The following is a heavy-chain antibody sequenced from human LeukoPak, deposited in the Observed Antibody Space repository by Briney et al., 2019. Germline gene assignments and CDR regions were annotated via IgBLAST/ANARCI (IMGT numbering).Heavy chain of an antibody. CDR3: ARPKDGGSSPLGAFDI. CDR2: IYHSGTT. V-gene: IGHV4-38-2*01. J-gene: IGHJ3*02. CDR1: GFTFSSYS. D-gene: IGHD1-26*01. Sequence: GSLRLSCAASGFTFSSYSMNWIRQPPGEGLEWIGIIYHSGTTYYNASLKSRVTISVDTSKNQFSLKLTSVTAADTAVYYCARPKDGGSSPLGAFDIWGQGTMVTVSS.